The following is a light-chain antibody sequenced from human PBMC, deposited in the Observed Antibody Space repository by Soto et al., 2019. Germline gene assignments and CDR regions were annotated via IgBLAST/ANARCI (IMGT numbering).Light chain of an antibody. CDR2: AAS. J-gene: IGKJ5*01. Sequence: DIQMTQSPSSLSASVGDRVTITCRASQSISSYLNWYQQKPGKAPKLLLYAASSLQSGVPSRFSGSGSGTDFTLTISSLQPEDFATYYCQQSYSTPITCGQGTRLEIK. CDR1: QSISSY. V-gene: IGKV1-39*01. CDR3: QQSYSTPIT.